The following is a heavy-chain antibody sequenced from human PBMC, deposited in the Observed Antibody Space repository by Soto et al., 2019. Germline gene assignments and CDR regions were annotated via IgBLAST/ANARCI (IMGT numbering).Heavy chain of an antibody. CDR2: ISSSSSYI. V-gene: IGHV3-21*01. J-gene: IGHJ5*02. CDR3: ARLGQCGAVDNWFDP. Sequence: PGGSLRLSCAASGFTFSSYSMNWVRQAPGKGLEWVSSISSSSSYIYYADSVKGRFTISRDNAKNSLYLQMNSLRAEDTAVYYCARLGQCGAVDNWFDPWGQGTLVTVSS. D-gene: IGHD6-19*01. CDR1: GFTFSSYS.